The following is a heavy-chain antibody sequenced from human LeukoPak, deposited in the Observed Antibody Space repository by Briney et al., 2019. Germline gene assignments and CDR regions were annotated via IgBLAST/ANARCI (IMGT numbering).Heavy chain of an antibody. V-gene: IGHV3-23*05. CDR2: IDNRGSDT. D-gene: IGHD2-15*01. CDR3: TKASCGGSCYYAVDF. Sequence: GGSLRLSCAASGFSFNTYAMGGVRRAPGKGLEWVSGIDNRGSDTFYADSVKGRFTVSRDNSKNTVFLQMNSLRAEDTAVYYCTKASCGGSCYYAVDFWGQGTLVTVSS. CDR1: GFSFNTYA. J-gene: IGHJ4*02.